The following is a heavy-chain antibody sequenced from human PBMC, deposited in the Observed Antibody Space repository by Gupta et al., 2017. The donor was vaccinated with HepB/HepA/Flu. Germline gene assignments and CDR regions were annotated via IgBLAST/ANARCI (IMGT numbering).Heavy chain of an antibody. Sequence: QVQLVESGGGVVQPGRSLRLSCAASGFPFSSYAMHWVRQAPGKGLEWVAVISYDGSNKYYADSVKGRFTISRDNSKNTLYLQMNSLRAEDTAVYYCARSAPVGAVHFGYWGQGTLVTVSS. V-gene: IGHV3-30-3*01. CDR3: ARSAPVGAVHFGY. D-gene: IGHD1-1*01. CDR1: GFPFSSYA. CDR2: ISYDGSNK. J-gene: IGHJ4*02.